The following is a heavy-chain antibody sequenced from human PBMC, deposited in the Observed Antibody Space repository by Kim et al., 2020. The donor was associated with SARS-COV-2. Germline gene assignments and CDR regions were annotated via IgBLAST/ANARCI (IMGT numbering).Heavy chain of an antibody. CDR3: ARAFSYNPVFDY. CDR1: GGSISSYY. Sequence: SETLSLTCTVSGGSISSYYYSWIRQPPGKGLEWIGYIYYSGKTNYNPSLKSRVTISEDTSKNQFSLKLSSVTAADTAVYYCARAFSYNPVFDYWGQGTLV. J-gene: IGHJ4*02. D-gene: IGHD1-1*01. CDR2: IYYSGKT. V-gene: IGHV4-59*13.